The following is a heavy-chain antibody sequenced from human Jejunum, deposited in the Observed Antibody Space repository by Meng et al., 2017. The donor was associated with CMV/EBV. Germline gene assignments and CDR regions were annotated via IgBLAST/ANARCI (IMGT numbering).Heavy chain of an antibody. CDR2: INSDGSKT. V-gene: IGHV3-74*01. J-gene: IGHJ4*02. CDR1: GFTFSRYW. Sequence: SLKISCAASGFTFSRYWMHWVRQAPGKGPVWVSHINSDGSKTNYADSVKGRFTISRDNAKNTVYLEMNSLRAEDTAVYYCARWVDYWGQGTLVTVSS. CDR3: ARWVDY.